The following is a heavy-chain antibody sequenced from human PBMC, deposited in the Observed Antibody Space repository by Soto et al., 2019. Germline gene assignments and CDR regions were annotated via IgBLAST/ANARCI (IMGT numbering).Heavy chain of an antibody. CDR3: ARGNRPPTYCFDY. J-gene: IGHJ4*02. D-gene: IGHD1-1*01. Sequence: GESLKISCKGSVYSVTSHWIGWVRQMPGKCLEWVGIMYPGDSDTXXSPSFQGXXTISAYKSISTXYLQWXSLKASDNGXYYCARGNRPPTYCFDYCGQGTLVT. CDR2: MYPGDSDT. V-gene: IGHV5-51*01. CDR1: VYSVTSHW.